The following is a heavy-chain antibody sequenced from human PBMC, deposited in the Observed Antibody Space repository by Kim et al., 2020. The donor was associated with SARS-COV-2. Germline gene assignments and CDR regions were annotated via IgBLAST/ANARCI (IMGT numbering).Heavy chain of an antibody. CDR3: ARDWGQQLAENYFDY. V-gene: IGHV3-21*01. Sequence: DSVKGRFTISRDNAKNSLYLQMNSLRAEDTAVYYCARDWGQQLAENYFDYWGQGTLVTVSS. D-gene: IGHD6-13*01. J-gene: IGHJ4*02.